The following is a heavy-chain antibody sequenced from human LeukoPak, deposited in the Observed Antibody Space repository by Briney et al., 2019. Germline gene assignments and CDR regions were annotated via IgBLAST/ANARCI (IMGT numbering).Heavy chain of an antibody. V-gene: IGHV1-18*01. CDR3: ARGRLGVSGYKDYLDY. Sequence: GASVTVSCSSSGYILTNYGIYWVRQAPGQGLEWMGWISTYSGETDYAQNFQGRVTMTTDTSTSTAYMDLRSLTSDDTAVYYCARGRLGVSGYKDYLDYWGQGTLGTVS. J-gene: IGHJ4*02. CDR2: ISTYSGET. CDR1: GYILTNYG. D-gene: IGHD5-12*01.